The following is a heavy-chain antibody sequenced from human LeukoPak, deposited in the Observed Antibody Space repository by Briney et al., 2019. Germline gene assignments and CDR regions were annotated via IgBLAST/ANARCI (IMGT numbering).Heavy chain of an antibody. V-gene: IGHV4-59*01. D-gene: IGHD2-2*01. J-gene: IGHJ4*02. CDR2: IYYSGST. CDR1: GGSIGSYY. Sequence: SETLSLTCTVSGGSIGSYYWSWIRQPPGKGLEWIGYIYYSGSTNYNPSLKSRVTISVDTSKNQFSLKLSSVTAADTAVYYCARGVPGQGNYWDQGALVTVSS. CDR3: ARGVPGQGNY.